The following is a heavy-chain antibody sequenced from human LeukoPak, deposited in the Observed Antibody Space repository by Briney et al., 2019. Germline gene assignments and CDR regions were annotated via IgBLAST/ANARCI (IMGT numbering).Heavy chain of an antibody. J-gene: IGHJ6*02. D-gene: IGHD3-10*01. CDR3: ARGEIGGSGSYYYSMDV. CDR1: GYTFTSYG. Sequence: ASVKVSCKASGYTFTSYGITWVRQAPGQGLEWVGWISPYNGHTNYAQKLQGRVSMTTDTFTSTVYMELRSLRSDDTAVYFCARGEIGGSGSYYYSMDVWGQGTTVTVSS. CDR2: ISPYNGHT. V-gene: IGHV1-18*01.